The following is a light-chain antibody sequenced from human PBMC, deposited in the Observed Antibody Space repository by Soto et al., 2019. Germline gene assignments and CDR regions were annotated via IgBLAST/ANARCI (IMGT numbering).Light chain of an antibody. Sequence: QSALTQPPSVSGSPGQSVTISCTGTSTDFVGYNRVSWYQQPPGTAHKLMIYEVSKRPSGVPDRFSGSKSGNTASLTISGLQAADEADYYCSLYTSENAYVFGTGTKLTVL. V-gene: IGLV2-18*01. CDR2: EVS. CDR1: STDFVGYNR. CDR3: SLYTSENAYV. J-gene: IGLJ1*01.